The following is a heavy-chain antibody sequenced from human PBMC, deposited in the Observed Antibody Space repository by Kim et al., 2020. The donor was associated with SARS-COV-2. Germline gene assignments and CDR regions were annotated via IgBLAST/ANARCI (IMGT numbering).Heavy chain of an antibody. V-gene: IGHV4-34*01. CDR2: INHSGST. CDR1: GGSFSGYY. J-gene: IGHJ4*02. CDR3: ARVGVHDYYDSSGYLAPFDY. Sequence: SETLSLTCAVYGGSFSGYYWSRIRQPPGKGLEWIGEINHSGSTNYNPSLKSRVTISVDTSKNQFSLKLSSVTAADTAVYYCARVGVHDYYDSSGYLAPFDYWGQGTLVTVSS. D-gene: IGHD3-22*01.